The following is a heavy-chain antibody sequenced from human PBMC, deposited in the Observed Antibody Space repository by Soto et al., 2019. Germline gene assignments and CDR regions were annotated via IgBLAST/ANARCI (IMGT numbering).Heavy chain of an antibody. J-gene: IGHJ4*02. CDR2: MNPNSGNT. CDR1: GYTLTSYD. Sequence: ASVKVSCKASGYTLTSYDINWVRQAAGQGLEWMGWMNPNSGNTGYAQKFQGRVTMTRNTSISTAYMELSSLRSEDTAMYYCARVRGQEGAIFGVITYSHFDYWGQGTLVSVSS. CDR3: ARVRGQEGAIFGVITYSHFDY. D-gene: IGHD3-3*01. V-gene: IGHV1-8*01.